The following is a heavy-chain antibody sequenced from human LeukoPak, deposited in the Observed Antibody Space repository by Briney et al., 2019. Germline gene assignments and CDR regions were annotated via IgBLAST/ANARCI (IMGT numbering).Heavy chain of an antibody. D-gene: IGHD2-2*01. CDR2: IYTSGST. J-gene: IGHJ5*02. Sequence: SQTLSLTCTVSGVSISSGSYYCGWSRHPAGKGLEWIVRIYTSGSTNYNPSEKRRVTISVDTSKHQFSLKLRYVTAPETAVYDGARDSTWFAPWGEGTLVTAYS. CDR3: ARDSTWFAP. CDR1: GVSISSGSYY. V-gene: IGHV4-61*02.